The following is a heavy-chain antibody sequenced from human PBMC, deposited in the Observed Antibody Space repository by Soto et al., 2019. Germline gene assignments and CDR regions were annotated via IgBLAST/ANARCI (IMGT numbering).Heavy chain of an antibody. Sequence: PGGSLRLSCAASGFTFSSYGMHWVRQAPGKGLEWVAVISYDGSNKYYADSVKGRFTISKDNTKNTQYLQMNSLRAEDTAVYYCAKESFGVVINNWFDPWGQGTLVTVSS. D-gene: IGHD3-3*01. V-gene: IGHV3-30*18. J-gene: IGHJ5*02. CDR1: GFTFSSYG. CDR3: AKESFGVVINNWFDP. CDR2: ISYDGSNK.